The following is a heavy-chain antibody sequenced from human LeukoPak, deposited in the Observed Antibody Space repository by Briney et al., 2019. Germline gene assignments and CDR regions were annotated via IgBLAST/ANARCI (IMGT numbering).Heavy chain of an antibody. D-gene: IGHD3-22*01. J-gene: IGHJ4*02. CDR3: ATAEGIEYYYDSHFDY. V-gene: IGHV1-24*01. Sequence: ASVKVSCKVSGYTLTELSMHWVRQAPGKGLEWMGGFDPEDGETIYAQKFQGRVTMTEDTSTDTAYMELSSLRSEDTAVYYCATAEGIEYYYDSHFDYWGQGTLVTVSS. CDR1: GYTLTELS. CDR2: FDPEDGET.